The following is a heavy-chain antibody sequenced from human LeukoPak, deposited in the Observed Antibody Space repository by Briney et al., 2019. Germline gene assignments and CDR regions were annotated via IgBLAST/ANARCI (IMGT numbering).Heavy chain of an antibody. CDR3: ARERPRPRRTVTLYYFDY. D-gene: IGHD4-17*01. CDR2: IYTSGST. CDR1: GGSISSYY. V-gene: IGHV4-4*07. J-gene: IGHJ4*02. Sequence: ASETLSLTCTVSGGSISSYYWSWIRQPAGKGLEWIGRIYTSGSTNYNPSLKSRVTMSVDTSKNQFSLKLSSVTAADTAVYYCARERPRPRRTVTLYYFDYWGQGTLVTVSS.